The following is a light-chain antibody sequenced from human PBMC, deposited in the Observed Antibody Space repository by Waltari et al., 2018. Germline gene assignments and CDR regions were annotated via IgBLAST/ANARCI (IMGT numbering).Light chain of an antibody. Sequence: EVVLTQSPGTLSLSPGERATLSCRASQSIGRTLTWYQQKPGQSPRLLMYCASIRAAGIPDRFSGSGSGTDFILTITRLEPEDFAVYYCQNYERLPVTFGQGTKVEIK. CDR2: CAS. V-gene: IGKV3-20*01. CDR1: QSIGRT. CDR3: QNYERLPVT. J-gene: IGKJ1*01.